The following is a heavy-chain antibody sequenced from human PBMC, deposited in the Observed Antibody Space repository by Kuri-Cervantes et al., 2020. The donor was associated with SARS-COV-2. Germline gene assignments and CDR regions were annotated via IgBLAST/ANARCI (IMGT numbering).Heavy chain of an antibody. CDR2: IYSGGSST. D-gene: IGHD3-3*01. CDR1: GFTFSSYA. V-gene: IGHV3-23*03. J-gene: IGHJ4*02. CDR3: AKVAKYYDFWSGPSAAYYFDY. Sequence: GESLKISCAASGFTFSSYAMSWVRQAPGKGLEWVSVIYSGGSSTHYADSVKGRFTISRDNSKNTLYLQMNSLRAEDTAVYYCAKVAKYYDFWSGPSAAYYFDYWGQGTLVTVSS.